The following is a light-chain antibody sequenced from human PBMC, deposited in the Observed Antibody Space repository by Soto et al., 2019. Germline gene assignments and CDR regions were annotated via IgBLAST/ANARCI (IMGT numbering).Light chain of an antibody. CDR2: GAS. CDR1: QSVSSN. J-gene: IGKJ1*01. Sequence: EIVMTQSPATLSVSPGERATLSCRASQSVSSNLAGYQQKPGQAPRLLIYGASTRATGIPARFSGSGSETEFTLTISSLQSEDFAVYYCQHYNNWWTFGQGTKVEIK. CDR3: QHYNNWWT. V-gene: IGKV3-15*01.